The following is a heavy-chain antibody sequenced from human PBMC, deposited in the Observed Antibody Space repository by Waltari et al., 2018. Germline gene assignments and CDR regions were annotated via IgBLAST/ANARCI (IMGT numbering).Heavy chain of an antibody. CDR1: GYTFTGYY. D-gene: IGHD6-13*01. V-gene: IGHV1-2*06. CDR3: ARDSIAAAGDYYYYYMDV. Sequence: QVQLVQSGAEVKKPGASVKVSCKASGYTFTGYYMHWVRQAPGQGLEWMGRINPNMGGTNYAQKFQGRVTMTRDTSISTAYMELSRLRSDDTAVYYCARDSIAAAGDYYYYYMDVWGKGTTVTVSS. CDR2: INPNMGGT. J-gene: IGHJ6*03.